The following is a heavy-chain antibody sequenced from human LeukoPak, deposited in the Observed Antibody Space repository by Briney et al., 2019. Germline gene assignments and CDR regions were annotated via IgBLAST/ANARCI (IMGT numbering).Heavy chain of an antibody. J-gene: IGHJ4*02. CDR2: IFGSGGSP. D-gene: IGHD5-18*01. V-gene: IGHV3-23*01. CDR1: GFTSGSHA. CDR3: GKTTVGYSSGQKPAWPVDY. Sequence: PGGSLRLSCEASGFTSGSHAMYWVRQAPRKGLEWVAGIFGSGGSPHYADPVKGRFTISRDNSRNTVYLQINSLRAEDTAVYYCGKTTVGYSSGQKPAWPVDYWGQGTLVTVSS.